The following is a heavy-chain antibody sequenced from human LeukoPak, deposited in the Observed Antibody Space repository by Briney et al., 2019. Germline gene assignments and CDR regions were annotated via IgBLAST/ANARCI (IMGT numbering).Heavy chain of an antibody. V-gene: IGHV1-69*13. Sequence: SVKVSCKASGGTFSSYAISWVRQAPGQGLDWMGGIIPIFGTANYAQKFQGRVTITADESTSTAYMELSSLRSEDTAVYYCASWWLRPGRHYYYYYGMDVWSKGTTVTVSS. CDR1: GGTFSSYA. CDR3: ASWWLRPGRHYYYYYGMDV. D-gene: IGHD5-12*01. CDR2: IIPIFGTA. J-gene: IGHJ6*04.